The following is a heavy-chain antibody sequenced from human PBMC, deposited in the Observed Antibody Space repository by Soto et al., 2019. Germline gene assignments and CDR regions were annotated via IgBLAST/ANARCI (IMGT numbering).Heavy chain of an antibody. CDR2: ISYDGSNK. V-gene: IGHV3-30-3*01. Sequence: GGSLRLSCAASRFTFSSYAMHWVRQAPGKGLEWVAVISYDGSNKYYADSVKGRFTISRDNSKKTLYLQMNSLRGEDTAVYYCARDLTVTGYNWFDPWGQGTLVTVSS. CDR1: RFTFSSYA. CDR3: ARDLTVTGYNWFDP. D-gene: IGHD6-19*01. J-gene: IGHJ5*02.